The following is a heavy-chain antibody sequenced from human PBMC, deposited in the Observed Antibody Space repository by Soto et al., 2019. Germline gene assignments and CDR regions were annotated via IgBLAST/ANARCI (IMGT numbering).Heavy chain of an antibody. Sequence: ASVKVSCKASGGTFSSYTISWVRQAPGQGLEWMGRIIPILGIANYAQKFQGRVTITADKSTSTAYMELSSLRSEDTAVYYCARVEWVYSGYDPIYYFDYWGQGTLVTVSS. D-gene: IGHD5-12*01. CDR1: GGTFSSYT. J-gene: IGHJ4*02. CDR3: ARVEWVYSGYDPIYYFDY. V-gene: IGHV1-69*02. CDR2: IIPILGIA.